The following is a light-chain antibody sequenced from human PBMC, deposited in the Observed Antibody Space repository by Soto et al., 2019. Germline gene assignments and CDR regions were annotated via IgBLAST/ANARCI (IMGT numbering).Light chain of an antibody. Sequence: DIQMTQSTASLPASVGDRVTISCRASQGIGRNLNWYQQKPGKAPKLLIYKASSLESGVPSRFSGSGSGTKFTLTISSLQPDDFATYYSQQYNSYFRTFSQGTKVDIK. V-gene: IGKV1-5*03. J-gene: IGKJ1*01. CDR1: QGIGRN. CDR3: QQYNSYFRT. CDR2: KAS.